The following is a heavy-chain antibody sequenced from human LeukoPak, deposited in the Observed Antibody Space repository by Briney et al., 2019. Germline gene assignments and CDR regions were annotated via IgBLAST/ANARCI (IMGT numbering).Heavy chain of an antibody. CDR3: ARGPSSWYEHY. V-gene: IGHV1-2*02. D-gene: IGHD6-13*01. J-gene: IGHJ4*02. Sequence: ASVKVSCKASGYTFTVYYMHWVRQALGQGLEWMGWINPNSGGTNYAQKFQGRVTMTRDTSISTAYMGLSRLRSDDTAVYYCARGPSSWYEHYWGQGTLVTVSS. CDR2: INPNSGGT. CDR1: GYTFTVYY.